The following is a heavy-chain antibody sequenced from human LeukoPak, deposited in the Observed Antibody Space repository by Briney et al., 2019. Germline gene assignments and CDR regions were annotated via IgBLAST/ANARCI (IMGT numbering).Heavy chain of an antibody. V-gene: IGHV3-23*01. J-gene: IGHJ6*03. D-gene: IGHD1-1*01. CDR1: GFIFSNYA. CDR2: ISGSGDTT. Sequence: GGSLRLSCATSGFIFSNYAVNWVRQAPGKGLEWVSIISGSGDTTYYADSVKGRFTISRDNSKNTLYLQMNSLRVEDTAIYYCARDPYNGAYSEGYYYYYMDVWGKGTTVTVSS. CDR3: ARDPYNGAYSEGYYYYYMDV.